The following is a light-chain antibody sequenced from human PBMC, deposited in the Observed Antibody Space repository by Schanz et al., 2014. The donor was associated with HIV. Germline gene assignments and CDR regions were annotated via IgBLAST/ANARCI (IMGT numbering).Light chain of an antibody. CDR1: QSIRSW. Sequence: DIHMTQSPSTLSASVGDRVTITCRASQSIRSWLAWYQQKPGRAPNLLIYQASTLETGVPSRFSASGSGTEFTLTISSLQPDDFATYYCQQYDTSSWTFGLGTKVETK. CDR2: QAS. J-gene: IGKJ1*01. V-gene: IGKV1-5*03. CDR3: QQYDTSSWT.